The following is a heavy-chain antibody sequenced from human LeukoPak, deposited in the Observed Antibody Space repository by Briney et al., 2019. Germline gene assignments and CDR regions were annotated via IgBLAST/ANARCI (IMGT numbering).Heavy chain of an antibody. CDR1: GYTFTSYG. D-gene: IGHD6-6*01. CDR3: ARGLGVAARPLGY. V-gene: IGHV1-8*02. Sequence: ASVKVSCKASGYTFTSYGISWVRQAPGQGLEWMGWMNPNSGNTGYAQKFQGRVTMTRNTSISTAYMELSSLRSEDTAVYYCARGLGVAARPLGYWGQGTLVTVSS. J-gene: IGHJ4*02. CDR2: MNPNSGNT.